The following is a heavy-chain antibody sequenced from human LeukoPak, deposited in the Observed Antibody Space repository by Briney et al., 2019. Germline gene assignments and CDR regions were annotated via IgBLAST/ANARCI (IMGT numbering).Heavy chain of an antibody. CDR2: IYYSGNT. D-gene: IGHD3-10*01. CDR1: GVSISSSNSY. J-gene: IGHJ5*02. Sequence: SETLSLTCTVSGVSISSSNSYWGWIRQPPGKGLEWIGSIYYSGNTYYNASLKSQVSISIDTSKNQFSLKLSSVIAADTAVYYCARAVRDRGVILPWFDPWGQGTLVTVSS. CDR3: ARAVRDRGVILPWFDP. V-gene: IGHV4-39*07.